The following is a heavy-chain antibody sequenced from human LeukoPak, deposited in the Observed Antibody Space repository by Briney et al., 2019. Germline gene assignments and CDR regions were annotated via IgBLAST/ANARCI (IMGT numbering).Heavy chain of an antibody. CDR1: GYTFTNYD. CDR2: FNPNLNSA. Sequence: ASVKVSCKASGYTFTNYDINWVRQATGQGLEWMGWFNPNLNSAGYAQNFQGRVTITGDTSMTTAYMELTSLRSEDTAVYYCARVISGFWTGYYDPFDIRGQGTMVTVSS. D-gene: IGHD3/OR15-3a*01. J-gene: IGHJ3*02. CDR3: ARVISGFWTGYYDPFDI. V-gene: IGHV1-8*03.